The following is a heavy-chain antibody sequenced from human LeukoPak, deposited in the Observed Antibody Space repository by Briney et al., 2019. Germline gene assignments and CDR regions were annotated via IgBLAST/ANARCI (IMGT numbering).Heavy chain of an antibody. CDR2: IKSDGST. D-gene: IGHD3-22*01. CDR1: GFTFSTYW. CDR3: ARAPSEIGGYYPEYFRH. V-gene: IGHV3-74*01. J-gene: IGHJ1*01. Sequence: PGGSLRLSCAASGFTFSTYWMHWVRQAPGKGLVWVSRIKSDGSTNYADSVKGRFTISRDNAKNTVSLQMNSLRPEDTAVYCCARAPSEIGGYYPEYFRHWGQGTLVTVSS.